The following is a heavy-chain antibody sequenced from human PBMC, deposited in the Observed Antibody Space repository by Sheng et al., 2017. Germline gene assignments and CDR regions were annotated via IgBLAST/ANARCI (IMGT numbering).Heavy chain of an antibody. V-gene: IGHV4-34*01. CDR3: ARLSGSRVRGVTYYYDGMDV. CDR2: INHSGST. J-gene: IGHJ6*02. Sequence: QVQLQQWGAGLLKPSETLSLTCAVYGESFSGYYWSWIRQPPGKGLEWIGEINHSGSTNYNPSLKSRVTISVDTSKNQFSLNLSSLTAADTAVYYCARLSGSRVRGVTYYYDGMDVWGQGTTVTVSS. CDR1: GESFSGYY. D-gene: IGHD3-10*01.